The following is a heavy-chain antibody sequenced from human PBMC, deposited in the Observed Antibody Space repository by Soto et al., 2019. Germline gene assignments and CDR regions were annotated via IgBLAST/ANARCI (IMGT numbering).Heavy chain of an antibody. V-gene: IGHV3-9*01. CDR2: ISWNSGSI. CDR3: AKDMKYCSGGSCHPGFDY. J-gene: IGHJ4*02. Sequence: PGGSLRLSCAASGFTFDDYAMHWVRQAPGKGLEWVSGISWNSGSIGYADSVKGRFTISRDNAKNSLYLQMNSLRAEDTALYYCAKDMKYCSGGSCHPGFDYWGQGTLVTVS. D-gene: IGHD2-15*01. CDR1: GFTFDDYA.